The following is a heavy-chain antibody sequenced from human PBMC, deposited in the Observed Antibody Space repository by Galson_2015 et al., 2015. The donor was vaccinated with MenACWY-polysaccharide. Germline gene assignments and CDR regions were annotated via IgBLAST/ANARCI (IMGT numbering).Heavy chain of an antibody. J-gene: IGHJ3*02. CDR1: GFTFNIYA. V-gene: IGHV3-23*01. CDR3: AKSRSAADGFDI. Sequence: SLRLSCAASGFTFNIYALSWVRQAPGKGLEWVSIFTGNGGSAYYADSVKGRFTISRDDSKHTLYLQMNSLRDEDTAVYFCAKSRSAADGFDIWGRGTTVTVSS. CDR2: FTGNGGSA. D-gene: IGHD6-13*01.